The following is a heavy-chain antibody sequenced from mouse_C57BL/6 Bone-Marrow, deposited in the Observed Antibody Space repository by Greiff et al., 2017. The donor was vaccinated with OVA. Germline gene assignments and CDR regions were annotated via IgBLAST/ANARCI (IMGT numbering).Heavy chain of an antibody. V-gene: IGHV3-6*01. CDR1: GYSITSGYY. J-gene: IGHJ4*01. CDR2: ISYDGSN. CDR3: ARGEVTTVVGAMDY. Sequence: EVQLQQSGPGLVKPSQSLSLTCSVTGYSITSGYYWNWIRQFPGNKLEWMGYISYDGSNNYNPSLKNRISITRDTSKNQFFLKLNSVTTEDTATYYCARGEVTTVVGAMDYWGQGTSVTVSS. D-gene: IGHD1-1*01.